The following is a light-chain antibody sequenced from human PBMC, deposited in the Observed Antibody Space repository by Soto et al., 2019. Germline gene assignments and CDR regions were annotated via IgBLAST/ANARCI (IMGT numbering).Light chain of an antibody. J-gene: IGKJ1*01. Sequence: EIVLTQSPGTLSLSPGERATLSCRASQSVTGSYFSWYQQKPGQAPRLLIYCASSRATGIPDRFSGSGSVADFTLSISRLEPEDFAVYYCQQYDTSPTFGQGTKVDIK. CDR3: QQYDTSPT. CDR2: CAS. CDR1: QSVTGSY. V-gene: IGKV3-20*01.